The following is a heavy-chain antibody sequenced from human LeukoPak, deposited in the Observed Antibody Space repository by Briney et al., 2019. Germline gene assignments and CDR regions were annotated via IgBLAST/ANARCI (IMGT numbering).Heavy chain of an antibody. CDR1: GLIVSSNY. CDR3: ARGTDGNDYPMDAFDI. V-gene: IGHV3-66*01. D-gene: IGHD3-16*01. CDR2: IYNDGST. J-gene: IGHJ3*02. Sequence: GGSLRLSCAASGLIVSSNYMTWVRQAPGKGLEWVSVIYNDGSTYYADSVRGRFSFSRDNFKNTLYLQMNSLRVEDTAIYYCARGTDGNDYPMDAFDIWGQGTLVAVSS.